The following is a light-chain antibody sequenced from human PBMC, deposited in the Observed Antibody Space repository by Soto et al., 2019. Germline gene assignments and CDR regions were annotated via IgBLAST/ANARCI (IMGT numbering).Light chain of an antibody. Sequence: AIRMTQSQSSLSASTGDRVTITCRASQGISSYLAWYQQKPGKAPKLLIYAASTLQSGVPSRFSGSGSGTDFTLTISCLQSEDFATYYCQQYYSYPPTFGQGTKVEIK. J-gene: IGKJ1*01. CDR2: AAS. V-gene: IGKV1-8*01. CDR1: QGISSY. CDR3: QQYYSYPPT.